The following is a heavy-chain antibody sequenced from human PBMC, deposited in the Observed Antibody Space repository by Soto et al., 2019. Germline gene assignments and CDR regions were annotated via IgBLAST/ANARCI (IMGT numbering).Heavy chain of an antibody. CDR1: GFTIDNAW. J-gene: IGHJ4*02. CDR3: ITTYSGTTAHLYFDL. CDR2: INSKGSGGTA. V-gene: IGHV3-15*01. Sequence: PGGSLRLSCAASGFTIDNAWMSWIREAPGKGLEWVGRINSKGSGGTADYAAPVKGRFTISRDDSKNMLYLQMNSLKTEDTAEYYCITTYSGTTAHLYFDLWGQGTPVTVSS. D-gene: IGHD1-26*01.